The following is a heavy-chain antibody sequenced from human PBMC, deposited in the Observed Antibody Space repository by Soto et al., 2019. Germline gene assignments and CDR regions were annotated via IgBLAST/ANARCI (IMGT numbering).Heavy chain of an antibody. CDR2: IYYSGST. CDR3: ARGDYGGNSDDY. Sequence: PSETLSLTCTVSGGSVSSGSYYWSWIRQPPGKGLEWIGYIYYSGSTNYNPSLKSRVIISVDTSKNQFSLKLSSVTAADTAVYYCARGDYGGNSDDYWGRGTLVTVSS. J-gene: IGHJ4*02. CDR1: GGSVSSGSYY. D-gene: IGHD4-17*01. V-gene: IGHV4-61*01.